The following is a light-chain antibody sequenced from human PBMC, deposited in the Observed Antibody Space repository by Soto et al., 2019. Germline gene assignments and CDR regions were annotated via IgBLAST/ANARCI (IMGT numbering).Light chain of an antibody. CDR2: DTP. CDR3: QQRNSWPPPFT. Sequence: EIVLTQSPATLTLSPGERAILSCRASQSVGSFLAWYQHKRGQAPSLLIYDTPIRATGIPAKFSGSGSGTHFPLTISFLEPEDFAVYYCQQRNSWPPPFTCGQGTRLEI. V-gene: IGKV3-11*01. CDR1: QSVGSF. J-gene: IGKJ5*01.